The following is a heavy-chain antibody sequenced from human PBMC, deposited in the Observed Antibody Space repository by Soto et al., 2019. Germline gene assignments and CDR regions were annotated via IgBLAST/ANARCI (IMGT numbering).Heavy chain of an antibody. CDR3: ARGVRKTYYYDSSGYSPAAFDI. J-gene: IGHJ3*02. D-gene: IGHD3-22*01. CDR1: GFTFSSYS. V-gene: IGHV3-21*01. Sequence: KTGGSLRLSCAASGFTFSSYSMNWVRQAPGKGLEWVSSISSSSSYIYYADSVKGRFTISRDNAKNSLYLQMNSLRAEDTAVYYCARGVRKTYYYDSSGYSPAAFDIWGQGTMVT. CDR2: ISSSSSYI.